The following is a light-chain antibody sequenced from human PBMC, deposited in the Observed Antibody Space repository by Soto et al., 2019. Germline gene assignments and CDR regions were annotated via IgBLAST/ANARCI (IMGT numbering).Light chain of an antibody. V-gene: IGKV3-11*01. J-gene: IGKJ5*01. CDR2: DAS. CDR1: QSVSSY. Sequence: EIVLTPSPAPLSLSPGERATLSCRASQSVSSYLAWYQQKPGQAPRLLIYDASNRATGIPARFSGSGSGTDFTLTISSLEPEDFAVYYCQQRSNWPLITFGQGTRLEI. CDR3: QQRSNWPLIT.